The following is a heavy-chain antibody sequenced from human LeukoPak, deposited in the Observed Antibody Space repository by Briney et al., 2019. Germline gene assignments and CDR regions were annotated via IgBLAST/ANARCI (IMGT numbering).Heavy chain of an antibody. Sequence: GTSLRLSCVVSRFAIGNHGMHWVRQAPGKGLEWVAMISHDGGSEHYGDSVKGRLTISRDNSKNTLYLQMNSLRVEDTAVYYCAKDRGSSDWYNWFDPWGQGTLVTVSS. CDR1: RFAIGNHG. D-gene: IGHD6-19*01. V-gene: IGHV3-30*18. CDR3: AKDRGSSDWYNWFDP. CDR2: ISHDGGSE. J-gene: IGHJ5*02.